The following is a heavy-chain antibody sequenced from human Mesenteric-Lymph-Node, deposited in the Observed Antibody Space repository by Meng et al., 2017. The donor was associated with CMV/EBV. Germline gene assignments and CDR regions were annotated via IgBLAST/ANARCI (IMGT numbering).Heavy chain of an antibody. V-gene: IGHV4-39*07. CDR1: GGSISVSDYF. J-gene: IGHJ4*02. Sequence: TSSGGSISVSDYFWGWIRQPPGKGLEWSGSISYSGITYYNPSLKSRVTISEDRSKNQFSLKLSSVTAADTAVYYCARDFGVVSLGDYWGQGTLVTVSS. D-gene: IGHD3-3*01. CDR3: ARDFGVVSLGDY. CDR2: ISYSGIT.